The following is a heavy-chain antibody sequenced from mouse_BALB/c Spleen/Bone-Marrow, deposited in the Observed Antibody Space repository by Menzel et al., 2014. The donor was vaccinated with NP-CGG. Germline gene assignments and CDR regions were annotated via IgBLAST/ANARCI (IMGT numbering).Heavy chain of an antibody. D-gene: IGHD2-1*01. J-gene: IGHJ3*01. Sequence: VQLQQSGAELMKPEASVKISCKATGYTFSSYWIEWVKQRPGHGLEWIGEILPGSGSTNYNEKFKGKATFTADTSSNTAYMQLSSLTSEDSAVYYCAREDGNHVGFAYWGQGTLVTVSA. CDR2: ILPGSGST. CDR3: AREDGNHVGFAY. V-gene: IGHV1-9*01. CDR1: GYTFSSYW.